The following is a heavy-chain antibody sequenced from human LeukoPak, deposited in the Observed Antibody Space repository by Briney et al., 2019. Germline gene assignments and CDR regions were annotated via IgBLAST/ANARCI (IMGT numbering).Heavy chain of an antibody. D-gene: IGHD3-3*01. V-gene: IGHV4-39*01. Sequence: PSETLSLTCTVSGDSINNNNYYWGWIRQPPGEGLEWIGNIYYNGRTYYSPSLKSRGTISVDTSNNQFSLKLNSVTAADTAVYYCARITDRTIFGEIMHGFDVWGQGTPVTVSS. CDR1: GDSINNNNYY. J-gene: IGHJ3*01. CDR2: IYYNGRT. CDR3: ARITDRTIFGEIMHGFDV.